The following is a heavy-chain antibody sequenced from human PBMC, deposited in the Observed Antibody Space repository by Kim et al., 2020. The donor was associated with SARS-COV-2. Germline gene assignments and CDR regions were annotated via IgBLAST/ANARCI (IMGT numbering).Heavy chain of an antibody. CDR3: ARSLGYCSSTSCYSFDY. J-gene: IGHJ4*02. CDR2: IYYSGST. Sequence: SETLSLTCTVSGGSISSGGYYWSWIRQHPGKGLEWIGYIYYSGSTYYNPSLKSRVTISVDTSKNQFSLKLSSVTAADTAVYYCARSLGYCSSTSCYSFDYWGQGTLVTVSS. D-gene: IGHD2-2*01. CDR1: GGSISSGGYY. V-gene: IGHV4-31*03.